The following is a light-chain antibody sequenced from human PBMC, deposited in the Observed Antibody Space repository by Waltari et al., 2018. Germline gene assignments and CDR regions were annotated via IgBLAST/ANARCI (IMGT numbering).Light chain of an antibody. Sequence: SYELTQPLSVSVALGQTARMTYGGNTIGRKNVPWYHRKPGQAPGLVIYRDSNRPSGIPERFSGSNSGNTATLTISRAQAGDEADFYCQVWDSNTAVFGGGTKLTVL. J-gene: IGLJ2*01. V-gene: IGLV3-9*01. CDR3: QVWDSNTAV. CDR2: RDS. CDR1: TIGRKN.